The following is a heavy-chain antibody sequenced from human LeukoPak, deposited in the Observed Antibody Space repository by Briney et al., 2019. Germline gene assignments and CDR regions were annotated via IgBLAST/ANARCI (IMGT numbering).Heavy chain of an antibody. Sequence: VASVKVSCKASGYTFTSYYMHWVRQAPGQGLEWMGIINPSGGSTSYAQKFQGRVTMTRDTSTSTVYMELSSLRSEDTAVYYCARDLFVVVPAAIVVTFSLDYWGQGTPVTVSS. CDR1: GYTFTSYY. CDR3: ARDLFVVVPAAIVVTFSLDY. D-gene: IGHD2-2*01. J-gene: IGHJ4*02. CDR2: INPSGGST. V-gene: IGHV1-46*01.